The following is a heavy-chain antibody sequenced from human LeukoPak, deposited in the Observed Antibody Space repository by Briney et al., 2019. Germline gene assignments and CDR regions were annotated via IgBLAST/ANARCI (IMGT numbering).Heavy chain of an antibody. J-gene: IGHJ3*01. CDR1: GYTFTDYG. CDR3: ARDAVGDRAFDV. D-gene: IGHD1-26*01. Sequence: GASVKVSCKASGYTFTDYGIHWVRQAPGQGLEWMSWGSTFNGHRLYGQRFQGRVTMTTDPSTTTVYMELTRLTSDDTALYYCARDAVGDRAFDVWGQGTMVTVSS. V-gene: IGHV1-18*01. CDR2: GSTFNGHR.